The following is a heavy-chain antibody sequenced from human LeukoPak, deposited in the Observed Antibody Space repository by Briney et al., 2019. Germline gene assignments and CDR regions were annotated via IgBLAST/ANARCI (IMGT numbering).Heavy chain of an antibody. J-gene: IGHJ4*02. Sequence: GGSLRLSCVASGFIFSSYAMSWVRPAAGRGLEWVSAISGRGGSTYYADSVKGRFTISRDNSKNTLYLQMNSLRAEDTAVYYCAKDSSSWYYDSWGQGTLVTVSS. CDR2: ISGRGGST. V-gene: IGHV3-23*01. D-gene: IGHD6-13*01. CDR3: AKDSSSWYYDS. CDR1: GFIFSSYA.